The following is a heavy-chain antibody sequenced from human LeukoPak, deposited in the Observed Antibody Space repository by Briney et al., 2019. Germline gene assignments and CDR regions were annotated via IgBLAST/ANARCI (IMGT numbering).Heavy chain of an antibody. CDR2: VSGLSNYI. D-gene: IGHD2-2*01. V-gene: IGHV3-21*06. J-gene: IGHJ3*02. CDR3: ARVGCTTTSCRLADAFDI. CDR1: GFTFSDYR. Sequence: PGGSLRLSCAGPGFTFSDYRMDWVRQAPGKGLEWVASVSGLSNYIYYADSVKGRFTVSRDNAKSSLYLQMDRLRAEDTAVFYCARVGCTTTSCRLADAFDIWGQGTMVTVSA.